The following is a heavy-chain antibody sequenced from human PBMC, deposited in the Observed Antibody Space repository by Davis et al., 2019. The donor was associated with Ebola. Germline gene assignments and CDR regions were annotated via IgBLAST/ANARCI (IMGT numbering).Heavy chain of an antibody. CDR1: GFTFSVYY. V-gene: IGHV3-11*06. CDR2: ISSSASYK. D-gene: IGHD4-11*01. Sequence: GESLKISCAASGFTFSVYYMSWIRQAPGKGPEWVSSISSSASYKNYADSVKGRFTISRDDAKKSLYLQMDSLRAEDTAVYYCARDSDDYSFDYWGQGTLVTVSS. CDR3: ARDSDDYSFDY. J-gene: IGHJ4*02.